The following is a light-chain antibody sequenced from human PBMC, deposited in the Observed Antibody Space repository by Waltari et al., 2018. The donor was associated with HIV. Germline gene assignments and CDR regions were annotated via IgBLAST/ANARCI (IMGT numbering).Light chain of an antibody. V-gene: IGLV2-11*01. CDR3: CSYAGSYSYV. CDR2: DVT. Sequence: QSALTQPRSVSGSPGQSVTVSCTDSSTDVGGYASVSWYQQHPGNAPNPTIYDVTKRPSGVPGRFSGSRSGDTASLTISGLQADDEADYYCCSYAGSYSYVFGAGTRVIVL. J-gene: IGLJ1*01. CDR1: STDVGGYAS.